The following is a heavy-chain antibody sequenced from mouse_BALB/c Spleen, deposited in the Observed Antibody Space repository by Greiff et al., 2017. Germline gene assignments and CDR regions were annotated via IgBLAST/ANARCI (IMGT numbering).Heavy chain of an antibody. CDR1: GFTFSSYG. CDR3: ARAFTGAY. Sequence: EVQVVESGGSLVQPGGSLKLSCAASGFTFSSYGMSWVRQTPDKRLELVATINSNGGSTYYPDSVKGRFTISRDNAKNTLYLQMSSLKSEDTAMYYCARAFTGAYWGQGTLVTVSA. V-gene: IGHV5-6-3*01. J-gene: IGHJ3*01. D-gene: IGHD1-1*01. CDR2: INSNGGST.